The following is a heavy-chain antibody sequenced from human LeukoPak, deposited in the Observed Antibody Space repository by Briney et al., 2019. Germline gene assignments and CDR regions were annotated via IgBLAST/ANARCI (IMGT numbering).Heavy chain of an antibody. CDR2: ISSSSSTI. J-gene: IGHJ4*02. CDR1: GFTFSSYS. CDR3: ARDHWGSIPGFIDY. Sequence: GGSLRLSCAASGFTFSSYSMNWVRQAPGKGLEWVSYISSSSSTIYYADSVKGRFTISRDNSKNTLYLQMNSLRAEDTAVYYCARDHWGSIPGFIDYWGQGTLVTVSS. V-gene: IGHV3-48*01. D-gene: IGHD3-16*01.